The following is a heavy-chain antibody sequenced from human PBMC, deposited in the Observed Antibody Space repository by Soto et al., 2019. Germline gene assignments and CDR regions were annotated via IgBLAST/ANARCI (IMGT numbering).Heavy chain of an antibody. CDR2: INPNSGGT. Sequence: GASVKVSCKASGYTFTGYYMHWVRQAPGQGLEWMGWINPNSGGTNYAQKFQGWVTMTRDTSISTAYMELSRLRSDDTAVYYCARGTAYSGSFWGDYWAREPWSPSPQ. D-gene: IGHD1-26*01. CDR3: ARGTAYSGSFWGDY. V-gene: IGHV1-2*04. J-gene: IGHJ4*02. CDR1: GYTFTGYY.